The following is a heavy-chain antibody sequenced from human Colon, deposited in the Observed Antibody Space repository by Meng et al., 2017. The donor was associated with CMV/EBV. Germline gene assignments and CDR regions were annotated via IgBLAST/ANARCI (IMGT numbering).Heavy chain of an antibody. CDR3: AKDALGDFWSGYYGCMDV. CDR2: ISGSGASI. D-gene: IGHD3-3*01. Sequence: GGSLRLSCAASGFTFSSYAMSWVRQAPGKGLEWVSAISGSGASIYYADSVKGRLTISRDNSKNTLYLQMNSLRAEDTAEYYCAKDALGDFWSGYYGCMDVWGQGTTVTVSS. V-gene: IGHV3-23*01. CDR1: GFTFSSYA. J-gene: IGHJ6*02.